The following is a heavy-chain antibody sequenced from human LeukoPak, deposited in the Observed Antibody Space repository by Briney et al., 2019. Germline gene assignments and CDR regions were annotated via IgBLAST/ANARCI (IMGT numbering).Heavy chain of an antibody. J-gene: IGHJ4*02. D-gene: IGHD6-13*01. Sequence: SGGSLRLSCVGSGFTFSSYAISWVRQAPGKGLEWVSAISGTSGSTYYADSVKGRFTISRDNSENTLYMQMNSLRVEDTAVYFCAKGYSSSWSYSYFDYWGQGNLVTVSS. V-gene: IGHV3-23*01. CDR3: AKGYSSSWSYSYFDY. CDR2: ISGTSGST. CDR1: GFTFSSYA.